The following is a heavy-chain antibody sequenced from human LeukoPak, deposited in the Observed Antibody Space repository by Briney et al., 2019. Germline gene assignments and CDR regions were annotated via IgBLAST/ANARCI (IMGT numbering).Heavy chain of an antibody. V-gene: IGHV3-23*01. CDR1: GFSFSSYV. CDR3: AKGYYDSSGYYPNVASDY. J-gene: IGHJ4*02. D-gene: IGHD3-22*01. CDR2: ISGSGT. Sequence: GGSLRLSCAASGFSFSSYVMTWVRQAPGKGLEWVSGISGSGTHCADSVKGRFTISRDNSKSMLYLQMNSLRAEDTAVYYCAKGYYDSSGYYPNVASDYWGQGTLVTVSS.